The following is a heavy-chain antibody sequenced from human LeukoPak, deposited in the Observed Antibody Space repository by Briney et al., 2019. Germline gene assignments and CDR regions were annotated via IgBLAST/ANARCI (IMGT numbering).Heavy chain of an antibody. Sequence: PGESLRLSCAASGFTVSSNYMSWVRQAPGKGLEWVSVIYSSGSTYYADSVKGRFTISRDNSKNTLYLQMNSLRAEDTAVYYCAREQTVTTQYYYYYYMDVWGKGTTVTVSS. CDR1: GFTVSSNY. J-gene: IGHJ6*03. V-gene: IGHV3-53*01. CDR2: IYSSGST. D-gene: IGHD4-11*01. CDR3: AREQTVTTQYYYYYYMDV.